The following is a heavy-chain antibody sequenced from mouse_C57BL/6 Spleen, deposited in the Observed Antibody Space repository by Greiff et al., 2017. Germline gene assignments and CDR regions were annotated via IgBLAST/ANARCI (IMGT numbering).Heavy chain of an antibody. Sequence: EVHLVESGGGLVQPGGSLSLSCAASGFTFTDYYMSWVRQPPGKALEWLGFIRNKANGYTTEYSSSVKGRFTISRDNSQSILYLQMNARRAEDSATDYCASTYDYEEGGCAYWGQGTLVTVSA. CDR2: IRNKANGYTT. CDR1: GFTFTDYY. D-gene: IGHD2-4*01. J-gene: IGHJ3*01. V-gene: IGHV7-3*01. CDR3: ASTYDYEEGGCAY.